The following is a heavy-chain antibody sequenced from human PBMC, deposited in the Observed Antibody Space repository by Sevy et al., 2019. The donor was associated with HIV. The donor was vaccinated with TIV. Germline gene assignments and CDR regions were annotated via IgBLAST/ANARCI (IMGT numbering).Heavy chain of an antibody. CDR3: AREGYSSSWYDKFMLGGAFDI. J-gene: IGHJ3*02. D-gene: IGHD6-13*01. CDR2: IYTSGST. Sequence: SETLSLTCTVSGGSISSYYWSWIRQPAGKGLEWIGRIYTSGSTNYNPSLKSRVTMSVDTSKNQFSLKLGSVTAADTVVYYCAREGYSSSWYDKFMLGGAFDIWGQGTMVTVSS. CDR1: GGSISSYY. V-gene: IGHV4-4*07.